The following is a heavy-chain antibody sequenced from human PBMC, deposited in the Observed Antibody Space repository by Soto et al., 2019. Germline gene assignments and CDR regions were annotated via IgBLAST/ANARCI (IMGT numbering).Heavy chain of an antibody. J-gene: IGHJ4*02. CDR1: GGSISSGDYY. CDR2: IFYSGST. D-gene: IGHD2-15*01. V-gene: IGHV4-31*03. CDR3: ARGGSGDIVVVAAIDY. Sequence: QVQLQESGPGLVKPSQTLSLTCSVSGGSISSGDYYWSWVRQHPGKGLEWIGYIFYSGSTYYNPSLKSRVTIPVDTSKNQCSLKLSSVTAADTAVYYCARGGSGDIVVVAAIDYWGQGTLVTVSS.